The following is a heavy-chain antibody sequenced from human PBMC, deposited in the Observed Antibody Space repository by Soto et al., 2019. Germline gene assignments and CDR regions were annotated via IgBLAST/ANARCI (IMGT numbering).Heavy chain of an antibody. Sequence: SETLSLTCAVSSGSISTNYWWTWVRQSPGKGLEWIGEIYHSGTTNYSPSLKNRVTMSVDKSKNQFSLRLTSVTAADTAVYYCAAVSGGCSRTTCQIDPWGQGTQVTVSS. CDR2: IYHSGTT. CDR1: SGSISTNYW. D-gene: IGHD2-2*01. CDR3: AAVSGGCSRTTCQIDP. J-gene: IGHJ5*02. V-gene: IGHV4-4*02.